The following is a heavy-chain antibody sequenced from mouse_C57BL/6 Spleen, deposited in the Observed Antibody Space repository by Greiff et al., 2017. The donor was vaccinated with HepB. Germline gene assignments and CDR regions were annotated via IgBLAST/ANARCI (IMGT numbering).Heavy chain of an antibody. V-gene: IGHV5-16*01. Sequence: DVQLVESEGGLVQPGSSMKLSCTASGFTFSDYYMAWVRQVPEKGLEWVANINYDGSSTYYLDSLKSRFIISRDNAKNILYLQMSSLKSEDTATYYCARATTVVEDWYFDVWGTGTTVTVSS. CDR2: INYDGSST. CDR1: GFTFSDYY. CDR3: ARATTVVEDWYFDV. J-gene: IGHJ1*03. D-gene: IGHD1-1*01.